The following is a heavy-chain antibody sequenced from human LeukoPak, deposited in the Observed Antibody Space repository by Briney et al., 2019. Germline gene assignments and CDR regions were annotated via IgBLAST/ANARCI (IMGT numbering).Heavy chain of an antibody. CDR3: AKSGDNISCYVCGMDV. Sequence: GGSLRLSCAASGFTFSSYGMHWVRQAPGKGLEWVAVISYDGSNKYYADSVKGRFTVSRGNSKNTLYLQMNSLRAEDTAVYYCAKSGDNISCYVCGMDVWGQGTTVTVSS. D-gene: IGHD3-22*01. CDR2: ISYDGSNK. V-gene: IGHV3-30*18. J-gene: IGHJ6*02. CDR1: GFTFSSYG.